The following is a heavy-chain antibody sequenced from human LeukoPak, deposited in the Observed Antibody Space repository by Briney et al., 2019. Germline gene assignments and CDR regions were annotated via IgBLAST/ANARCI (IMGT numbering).Heavy chain of an antibody. CDR2: IFTSGSS. V-gene: IGHV4-4*09. CDR3: AKGRNWFGP. CDR1: GDSIRSDS. Sequence: SETLSLTCSVSGDSIRSDSWSWIRQSPGGGLEWIGYIFTSGSSSYNPSFKSRVTITIDMSQNQFSLTLDSVTAADTAVYFCAKGRNWFGPWGQGTLVTVSS. J-gene: IGHJ5*02.